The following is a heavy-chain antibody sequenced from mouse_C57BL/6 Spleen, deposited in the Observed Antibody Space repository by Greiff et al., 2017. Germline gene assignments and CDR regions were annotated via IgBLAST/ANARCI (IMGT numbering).Heavy chain of an antibody. CDR1: GYTFTSYW. D-gene: IGHD1-1*01. CDR2: INPSNGGT. V-gene: IGHV1-53*01. J-gene: IGHJ4*01. CDR3: ARVVAMYYYAMDY. Sequence: VQLQQPGTELVKPGASVKLSCKASGYTFTSYWMHWVKQSPGQGLEWIGNINPSNGGTNYNEKFKSKATLTVDKSSSTAYMQLSSLTSEDSAVYYCARVVAMYYYAMDYWGQGTSVTVSS.